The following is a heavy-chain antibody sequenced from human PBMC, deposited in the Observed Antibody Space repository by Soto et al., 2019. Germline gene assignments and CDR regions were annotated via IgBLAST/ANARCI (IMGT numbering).Heavy chain of an antibody. Sequence: SETLSLTCAVSGGSISSSNWWSWVRQPPGKGLEWIGEIYHSGSTNYNPSLKSRVTISVDKSKNQFSLKLSSVTAADTAAYYWERATTYYYDSSGYLDYWGPGTLVTVSS. V-gene: IGHV4-4*02. CDR2: IYHSGST. D-gene: IGHD3-22*01. CDR1: GGSISSSNW. CDR3: ERATTYYYDSSGYLDY. J-gene: IGHJ4*01.